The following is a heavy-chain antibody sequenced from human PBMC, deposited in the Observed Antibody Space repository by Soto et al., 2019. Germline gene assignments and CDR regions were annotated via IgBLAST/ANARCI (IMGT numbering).Heavy chain of an antibody. CDR3: ARSYNSPSFDY. D-gene: IGHD6-13*01. J-gene: IGHJ4*02. V-gene: IGHV4-59*01. CDR1: GGSISSYY. Sequence: QVQLQESGPGLVKPSETLSLTCTVSGGSISSYYWSWIRQPPGKGLEWIGYIYYSGSTNYNPSLKSRVTISVDTSKNQFSLKLSSVTAADTAVYYCARSYNSPSFDYWGQGTLVTVSS. CDR2: IYYSGST.